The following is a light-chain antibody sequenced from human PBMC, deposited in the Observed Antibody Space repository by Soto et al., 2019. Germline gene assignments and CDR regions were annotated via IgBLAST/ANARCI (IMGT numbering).Light chain of an antibody. CDR2: GTS. Sequence: EIVLTQSPATLSLSPGERATLSCRASQSVSSNLAWYQQKPGQAPRFLIYGTSSRATGIPDRFSGSGSGTDFSLTISRLEPEDFAVYYWHQYRSSPTTLGLRTK. CDR1: QSVSSN. CDR3: HQYRSSPTT. J-gene: IGKJ1*01. V-gene: IGKV3-20*01.